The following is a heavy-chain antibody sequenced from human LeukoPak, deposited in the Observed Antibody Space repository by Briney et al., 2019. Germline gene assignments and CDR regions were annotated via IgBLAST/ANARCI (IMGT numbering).Heavy chain of an antibody. J-gene: IGHJ5*02. CDR2: INWNGGST. CDR1: GFTFDDYG. CDR3: ARDYRDYGDYMYNWFDP. V-gene: IGHV3-20*01. D-gene: IGHD4-17*01. Sequence: RTGGSLRLSCAASGFTFDDYGMSWVRHAPGKGLEWVSGINWNGGSTGYADSVKGRFTISRDNAKNSLYLQMNSLRAEDTALYHCARDYRDYGDYMYNWFDPWGQGTLVTVSS.